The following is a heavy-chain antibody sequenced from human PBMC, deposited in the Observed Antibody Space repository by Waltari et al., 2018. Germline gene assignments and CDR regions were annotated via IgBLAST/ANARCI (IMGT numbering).Heavy chain of an antibody. CDR3: ARDDRVVVAATGGEDAFDI. V-gene: IGHV1-2*06. Sequence: QVQLVQSGAEVKKPGASVKVSCKASGYTFTGYYMHWVRQAPGQGLEWMGRINPNSGGTNYAQKFQGRVTMTRDTSISTAYMELSRLRSDDTAVYYCARDDRVVVAATGGEDAFDIWGQGTMVTVSS. J-gene: IGHJ3*02. D-gene: IGHD2-15*01. CDR2: INPNSGGT. CDR1: GYTFTGYY.